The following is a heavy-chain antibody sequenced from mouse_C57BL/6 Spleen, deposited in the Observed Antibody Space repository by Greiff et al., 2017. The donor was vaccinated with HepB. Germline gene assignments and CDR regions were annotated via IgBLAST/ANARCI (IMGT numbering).Heavy chain of an antibody. J-gene: IGHJ3*01. V-gene: IGHV1-26*01. CDR2: INPNNGGT. D-gene: IGHD1-1*01. CDR3: ARAPTVVATPFAY. CDR1: GYTFTDYY. Sequence: VQLQQSGPELVKPGASVKISCKASGYTFTDYYMNWVKQSHGKSLEWIGDINPNNGGTSYNQKFKGKATLTVDKSSSTAYMELRSLTSEDSAVYYCARAPTVVATPFAYWGQGTLVTVSA.